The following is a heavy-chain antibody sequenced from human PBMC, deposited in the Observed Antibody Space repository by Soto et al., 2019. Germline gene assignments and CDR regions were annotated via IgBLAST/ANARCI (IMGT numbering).Heavy chain of an antibody. CDR2: IYWDDDT. CDR3: AHRTTTVPWWFDP. V-gene: IGHV2-5*02. J-gene: IGHJ5*02. CDR1: GFSLTTRGVG. Sequence: QITLKESGPTLVKPTQTLTLTCTFSGFSLTTRGVGVGWIRQPPGKPLEWLALIYWDDDTRYSPSLKSRLAITKDSSKNQVVLTLSNTEPADTGTYFCAHRTTTVPWWFDPWGQGTLVTVSS. D-gene: IGHD4-17*01.